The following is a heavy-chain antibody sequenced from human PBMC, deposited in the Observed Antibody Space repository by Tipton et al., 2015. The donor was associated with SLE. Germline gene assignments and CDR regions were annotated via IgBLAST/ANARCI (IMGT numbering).Heavy chain of an antibody. CDR1: GYSFISYW. V-gene: IGHV5-51*03. CDR2: IYPGDSDT. CDR3: ARSVWWLPPDYYYYMDV. D-gene: IGHD5-12*01. Sequence: QSGAEVKKPGESLKISCKGSGYSFISYWIGWVRQMPGKGLEWMGIIYPGDSDTRYSPSFQGQVTFSADKSTSTAYLQWSSLKASDTAMYYCARSVWWLPPDYYYYMDVWGKGTTVTVSS. J-gene: IGHJ6*03.